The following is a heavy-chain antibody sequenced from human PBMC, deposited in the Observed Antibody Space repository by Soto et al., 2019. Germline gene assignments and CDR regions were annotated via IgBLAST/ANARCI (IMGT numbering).Heavy chain of an antibody. D-gene: IGHD1-1*01. J-gene: IGHJ5*02. CDR2: IYYSGST. Sequence: SETLSLTCTVSGGSISSGDYYWSWIRQPPGKGLEWIGYIYYSGSTYYNPSLKSRVTISVDTSKNQFSLKLSSVTAADTAVYYGARVEGNSWFDPWGQGSLVIVSS. CDR3: ARVEGNSWFDP. V-gene: IGHV4-30-4*08. CDR1: GGSISSGDYY.